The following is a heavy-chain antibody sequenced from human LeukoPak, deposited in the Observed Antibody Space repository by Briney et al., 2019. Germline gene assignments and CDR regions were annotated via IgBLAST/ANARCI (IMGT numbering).Heavy chain of an antibody. CDR1: GGPISSNY. CDR3: ASTVVNRHYYYGMDV. V-gene: IGHV4-59*01. CDR2: IYYSGST. Sequence: SGTFAVNRTVSGGPISSNYWRWIRQRPGTGLVQIGDIYYSGSTYYNPSLKSRVTISVDTSKNQFSLKLSSVTAADTAVYYCASTVVNRHYYYGMDVWGQGTTVTVSS. J-gene: IGHJ6*02. D-gene: IGHD2-2*01.